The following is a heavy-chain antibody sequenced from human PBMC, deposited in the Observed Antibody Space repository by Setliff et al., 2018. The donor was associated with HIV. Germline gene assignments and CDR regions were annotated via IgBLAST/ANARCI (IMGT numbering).Heavy chain of an antibody. D-gene: IGHD2-15*01. CDR3: ARGPVVTVRWWYYYYYMDV. J-gene: IGHJ6*03. CDR2: ISAYNGNT. CDR1: GYTFTSYG. V-gene: IGHV1-18*01. Sequence: GASVKVSCKASGYTFTSYGISWVRQAPGQGLEWMGWISAYNGNTNYAQKLQGRVTMTTDTSTSTAYMELRSLGSDDTAVYYCARGPVVTVRWWYYYYYMDVWGKGTTVTVSS.